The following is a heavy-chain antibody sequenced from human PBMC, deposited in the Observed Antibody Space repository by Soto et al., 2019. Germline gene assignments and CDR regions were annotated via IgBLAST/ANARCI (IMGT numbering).Heavy chain of an antibody. CDR3: ARLGIGWEFPFDY. D-gene: IGHD1-26*01. CDR1: GGSVSNDAYY. CDR2: IYHSGST. Sequence: QVQLQESGPGLVKPSETLSLTCIASGGSVSNDAYYWSWIRQPPGKGLEWIGYIYHSGSTYYNPSLKGRVTISADTSANQFALKVSSVTAADTAVYYCARLGIGWEFPFDYWGQGTLVNVSS. J-gene: IGHJ4*02. V-gene: IGHV4-61*08.